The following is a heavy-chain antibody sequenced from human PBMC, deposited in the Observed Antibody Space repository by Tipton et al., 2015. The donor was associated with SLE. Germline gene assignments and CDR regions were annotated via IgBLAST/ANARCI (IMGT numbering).Heavy chain of an antibody. CDR3: ARVIQWELSLDAFDI. CDR2: IYYSGST. D-gene: IGHD1-26*01. J-gene: IGHJ3*02. Sequence: TLSLTCAVYGGSFSGYYWSWIRQPPGKGLEWIGSIYYSGSTYYNPSLKSRVTISVDTSKNQFSLKLSSVTAADTAVYYCARVIQWELSLDAFDIWGQGTMVTVSS. V-gene: IGHV4-34*01. CDR1: GGSFSGYY.